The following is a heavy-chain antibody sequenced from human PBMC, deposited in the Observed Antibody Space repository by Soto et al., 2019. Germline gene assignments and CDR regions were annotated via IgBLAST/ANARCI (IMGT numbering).Heavy chain of an antibody. CDR2: IIPMLAAP. Sequence: QGQLVQSGAEVKKPGSSVKVSCKASGGSFRTYAINWVRQAPGQGLEWMGGIIPMLAAPTYAQKFQGRLTITAEDSTTPVNWGRASLPSEDPPFYTCPGFGPPPPPVICFFDLGGRGPLV. CDR1: GGSFRTYA. D-gene: IGHD2-21*01. CDR3: PGFGPPPPPVICFFDL. J-gene: IGHJ2*01. V-gene: IGHV1-69*01.